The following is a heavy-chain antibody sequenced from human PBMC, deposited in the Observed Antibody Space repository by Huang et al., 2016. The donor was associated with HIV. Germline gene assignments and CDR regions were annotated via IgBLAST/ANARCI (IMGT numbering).Heavy chain of an antibody. J-gene: IGHJ4*02. CDR1: EGTFRSYS. V-gene: IGHV1-69*13. CDR3: ARAALVNNQYFDY. Sequence: VQLIQSGAEVKKTGSSVRVSCRASEGTFRSYSIGWMRQAPGQGLEWMGGIIPIFGTTTYAQKFHGRVSIAADESTSTAYMDLNSLRSEDTAVYYCARAALVNNQYFDYWGQGTLVTVSS. D-gene: IGHD5-18*01. CDR2: IIPIFGTT.